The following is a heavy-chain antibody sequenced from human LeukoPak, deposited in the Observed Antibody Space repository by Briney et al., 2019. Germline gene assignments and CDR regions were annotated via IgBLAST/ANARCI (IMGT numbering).Heavy chain of an antibody. CDR2: IYHSGST. J-gene: IGHJ3*02. CDR1: GGSISISGYC. D-gene: IGHD6-19*01. V-gene: IGHV4-30-2*01. CDR3: ARAKQYSSGWYGGDDAFDI. Sequence: SETLSLTCAVSGGSISISGYCWSWIRQPPGKGLEWIGYIYHSGSTYYKPSLKSRVTISVDRSKNQFSLKLSSVTAADTAVYYCARAKQYSSGWYGGDDAFDIWGQGTMVTVSS.